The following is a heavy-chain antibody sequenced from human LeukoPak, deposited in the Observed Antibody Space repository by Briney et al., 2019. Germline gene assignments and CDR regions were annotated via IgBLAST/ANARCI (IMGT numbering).Heavy chain of an antibody. V-gene: IGHV3-9*01. CDR3: ARGYGGKTGYFDY. CDR1: GFTFDDYA. CDR2: ISWNSGRI. Sequence: PEGSLRLSCAASGFTFDDYAMHWVRQAPGKGLEWVSGISWNSGRIGYADSVKGRFAISRDNSKNTLYLQMNSLRVEDTAVYYCARGYGGKTGYFDYWGQGTLVTVSS. D-gene: IGHD4-23*01. J-gene: IGHJ4*02.